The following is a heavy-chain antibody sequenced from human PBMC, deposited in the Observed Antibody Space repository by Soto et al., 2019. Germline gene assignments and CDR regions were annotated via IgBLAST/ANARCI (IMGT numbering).Heavy chain of an antibody. V-gene: IGHV5-51*01. J-gene: IGHJ2*01. CDR3: ARGGRAGGYNDWCFDL. D-gene: IGHD5-12*01. CDR2: IYPADSHI. CDR1: GYIFTTYY. Sequence: GESLKISCNTSGYIFTTYYVGWVRQMPGKGLEWMAIIYPADSHITYSPSFQGHVTISADKSISTAYLQWSSLKASDTAIYYCARGGRAGGYNDWCFDLWGRGTLVTVSS.